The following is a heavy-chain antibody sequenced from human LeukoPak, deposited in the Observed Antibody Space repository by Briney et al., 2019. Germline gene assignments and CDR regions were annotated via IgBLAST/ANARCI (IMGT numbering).Heavy chain of an antibody. CDR2: INPNSGGT. V-gene: IGHV1-2*02. J-gene: IGHJ4*02. CDR1: GYTFTSYD. Sequence: ASVTVSCKASGYTFTSYDINWVRQAPGQGLEWMGWINPNSGGTNYAQKFQGRVTMTRDTSISTAYMELSRLRSDDTAVYYCARDTSRAMVRGVTDDYWGQGTLVTVSS. D-gene: IGHD3-10*01. CDR3: ARDTSRAMVRGVTDDY.